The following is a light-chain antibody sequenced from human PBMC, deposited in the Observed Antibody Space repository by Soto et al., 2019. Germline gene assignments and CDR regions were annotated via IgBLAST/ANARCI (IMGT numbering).Light chain of an antibody. Sequence: DIVMTQSPDSLAVSLGERATINCKSSQSVLFRTSNTNYLAWYQQKPGQPPKLLISWSSTRESGVPDRFSGIRSETDFGLNICSLQGEDVAVYYCQQYYAWWTFIQGTVVDIK. CDR2: WSS. CDR1: QSVLFRTSNTNY. J-gene: IGKJ1*01. V-gene: IGKV4-1*01. CDR3: QQYYAWWT.